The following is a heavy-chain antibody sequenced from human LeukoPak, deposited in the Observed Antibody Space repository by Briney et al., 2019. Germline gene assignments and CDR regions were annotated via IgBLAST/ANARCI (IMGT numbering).Heavy chain of an antibody. CDR1: GHTFTSND. J-gene: IGHJ4*02. CDR3: ARGQSYYDSSGLPFDY. CDR2: MNPNSGNT. Sequence: GASVKVSCNASGHTFTSNDINWVRQATGQGLEWMGWMNPNSGNTGYAQKFQGRVTMTRNTSISTAYMELSNLRSEDTAVYYCARGQSYYDSSGLPFDYWGQGTLVTVSS. V-gene: IGHV1-8*01. D-gene: IGHD3-22*01.